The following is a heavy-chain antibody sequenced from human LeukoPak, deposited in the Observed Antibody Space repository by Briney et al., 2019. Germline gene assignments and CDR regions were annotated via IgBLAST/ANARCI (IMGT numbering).Heavy chain of an antibody. V-gene: IGHV7-4-1*02. CDR2: INTNTGNP. D-gene: IGHD2-15*01. J-gene: IGHJ6*03. CDR1: GYAFTNYA. Sequence: GPVKVSCKASGYAFTNYAMNWVRQAPGQGLEWMGWINTNTGNPTYAQGFTGRFVLSLDTSVSTAYLQISSLKAEDTAVYYCARNRISHYMDVWGKGTTVTVSS. CDR3: ARNRISHYMDV.